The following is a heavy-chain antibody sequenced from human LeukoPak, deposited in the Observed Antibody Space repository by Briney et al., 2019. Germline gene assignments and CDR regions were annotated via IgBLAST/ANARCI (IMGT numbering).Heavy chain of an antibody. CDR2: ISSSGSTI. J-gene: IGHJ3*02. V-gene: IGHV3-48*03. D-gene: IGHD3-22*01. CDR1: GFTFSSYE. CDR3: ASPYDSSGYERQDDAFDI. Sequence: GGSLRLSCAASGFTFSSYEMNWVRQAPGKGLEWVSYISSSGSTIYYADSVKGRFTISRDNAKNSLYLQMNSLRAEDTAVYYCASPYDSSGYERQDDAFDIWGQGTMVTVSS.